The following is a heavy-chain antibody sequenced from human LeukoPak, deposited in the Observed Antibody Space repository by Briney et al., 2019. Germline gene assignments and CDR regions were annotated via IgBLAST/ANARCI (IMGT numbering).Heavy chain of an antibody. CDR2: ISGSGSSS. V-gene: IGHV3-23*01. CDR1: GFTFSKYW. D-gene: IGHD3-3*01. J-gene: IGHJ4*02. Sequence: GGSLRLSCAASGFTFSKYWMSWVRQAPGKGLEWVSAISGSGSSSYYADSVKGRFTISRDSSKNTLYLQINSLRAEDTAIYYCAKDQRTISTFDYWGQGTLVTVSS. CDR3: AKDQRTISTFDY.